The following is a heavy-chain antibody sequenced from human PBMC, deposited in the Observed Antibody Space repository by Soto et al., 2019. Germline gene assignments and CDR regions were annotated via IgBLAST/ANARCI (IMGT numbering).Heavy chain of an antibody. J-gene: IGHJ6*02. CDR1: GFTFSSYA. CDR3: ARDPSYCSSTSCPRGLGMDV. Sequence: GGSLRLSCAASGFTFSSYAMHWVRQAPGKGLEWVAVISYDGSNKYYADSVKGRFTISRDNSKNTLYLQMNSLRAEDTAVYYCARDPSYCSSTSCPRGLGMDVWGQGTTVTVSS. D-gene: IGHD2-2*01. CDR2: ISYDGSNK. V-gene: IGHV3-30-3*01.